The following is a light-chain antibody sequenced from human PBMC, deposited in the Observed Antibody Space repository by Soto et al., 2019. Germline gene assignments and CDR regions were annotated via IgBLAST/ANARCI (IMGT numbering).Light chain of an antibody. CDR1: SSDVGGYNY. CDR2: EVT. CDR3: SSYTGSSTLDV. V-gene: IGLV2-14*01. Sequence: SALTQPASVSGSPGQSISISCTGTSSDVGGYNYVCWYKQHPGKAPQLMIYEVTNRPSGVSDRFSGSKSGNTASLTISGLQAEDEADYYCSSYTGSSTLDVFGTGTKVTV. J-gene: IGLJ1*01.